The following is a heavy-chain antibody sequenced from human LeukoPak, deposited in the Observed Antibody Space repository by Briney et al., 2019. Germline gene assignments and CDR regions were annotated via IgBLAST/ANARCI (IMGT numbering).Heavy chain of an antibody. J-gene: IGHJ2*01. Sequence: PSETLSPTCTVSGGSISRYYWSWIRQPPGKGLGWMGYIYYSGSTNYNPSLKSRVTISVDTSKNQFSLKLSSVTAADTAVYYCARARVDLAMFTWLNWYFDLWGRGTLVTVSS. CDR1: GGSISRYY. V-gene: IGHV4-59*01. D-gene: IGHD5-18*01. CDR2: IYYSGST. CDR3: ARARVDLAMFTWLNWYFDL.